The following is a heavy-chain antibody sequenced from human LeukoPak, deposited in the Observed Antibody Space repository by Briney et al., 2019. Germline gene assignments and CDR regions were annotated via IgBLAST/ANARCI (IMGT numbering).Heavy chain of an antibody. CDR2: INHSGST. J-gene: IGHJ5*02. Sequence: SETLSLTCAVYGGSFSYYYWSWIRQPPGKTLEWIGEINHSGSTNYNPSLKSRVTISVDTSKNLFSLKLSSVTAADTAVYYCAIRKYYDILTGYRKIPTSGFDPWGQGTLVTVSS. CDR1: GGSFSYYY. D-gene: IGHD3-9*01. V-gene: IGHV4-34*01. CDR3: AIRKYYDILTGYRKIPTSGFDP.